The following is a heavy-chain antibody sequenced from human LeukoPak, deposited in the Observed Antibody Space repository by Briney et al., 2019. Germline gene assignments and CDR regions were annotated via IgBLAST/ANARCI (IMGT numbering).Heavy chain of an antibody. CDR3: TTEGEVVRGVSLDC. V-gene: IGHV3-15*01. J-gene: IGHJ4*02. CDR1: GFTFSNAW. Sequence: GGSLRLSCAASGFTFSNAWMNWVRQAPGKGLEWVGRIKSKSDGGTTDYAAPVKGRFTISRDDSKNTLYLQMNSLKTEDTAVYYCTTEGEVVRGVSLDCWGQGTLVTVS. CDR2: IKSKSDGGTT. D-gene: IGHD3-10*01.